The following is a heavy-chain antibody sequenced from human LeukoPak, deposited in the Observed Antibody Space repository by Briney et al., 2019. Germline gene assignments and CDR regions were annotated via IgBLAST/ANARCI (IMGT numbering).Heavy chain of an antibody. Sequence: SCKASGYTFTSYYMHWVRQAPGKGLEWVAVISYDGSNKYYADSVKGRFTISRDNSKNTLYLQMNSLRAEDTAVYYCARDSGYSYGCFDYWGQGTLVTVSS. CDR3: ARDSGYSYGCFDY. V-gene: IGHV3-30-3*01. CDR1: GYTFTSYY. D-gene: IGHD5-18*01. CDR2: ISYDGSNK. J-gene: IGHJ4*02.